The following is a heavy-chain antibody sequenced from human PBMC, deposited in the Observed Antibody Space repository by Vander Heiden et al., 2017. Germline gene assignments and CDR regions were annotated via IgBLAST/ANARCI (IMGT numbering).Heavy chain of an antibody. CDR1: GFTFDDYA. D-gene: IGHD6-6*01. J-gene: IGHJ6*02. Sequence: RSLRLSCAASGFTFDDYAMHWVRQAPGKGLGWFSGISRNSNSIGYADSVKGRFTISRDNGKNSLYMQMNSLRAEDTALYYCVKDGSSLGYFYYGMDVWGQGTTVTVSS. CDR2: ISRNSNSI. V-gene: IGHV3-9*01. CDR3: VKDGSSLGYFYYGMDV.